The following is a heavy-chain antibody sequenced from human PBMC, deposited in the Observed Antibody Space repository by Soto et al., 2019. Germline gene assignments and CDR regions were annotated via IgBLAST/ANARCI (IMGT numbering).Heavy chain of an antibody. Sequence: ASVKVSCKVSGYTLTEVSMHWVRQAPGKGLGWMGSFDLENDERIYAQEFQGRVTMTEDTSTDTAYMELSSLRSEDTAACYCATDYPVRFLEWLLVRMGFCAQGTTVTV. CDR3: ATDYPVRFLEWLLVRMGF. CDR2: FDLENDER. CDR1: GYTLTEVS. V-gene: IGHV1-24*01. J-gene: IGHJ6*02. D-gene: IGHD3-3*01.